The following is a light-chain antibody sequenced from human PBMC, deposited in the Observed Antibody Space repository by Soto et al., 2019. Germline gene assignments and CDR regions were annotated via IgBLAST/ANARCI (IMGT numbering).Light chain of an antibody. V-gene: IGLV2-8*01. CDR3: SSYAGSNNLKV. J-gene: IGLJ1*01. CDR1: SSDVGGYNY. CDR2: EVT. Sequence: QSALTQPPSASGSPGQSVTISCTGTSSDVGGYNYVSWYQQHPGKAPKLMIYEVTKWPSGVPDRFSGSKSGNTASLTVSGLQAEDEADYYCSSYAGSNNLKVFGTGTKLTVL.